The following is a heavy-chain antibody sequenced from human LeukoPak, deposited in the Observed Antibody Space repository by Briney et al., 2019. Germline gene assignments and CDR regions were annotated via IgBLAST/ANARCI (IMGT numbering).Heavy chain of an antibody. CDR2: INPSGGST. V-gene: IGHV1-46*03. CDR3: AGGYDSSGYYYYYYYMDV. CDR1: GYTFTSYY. Sequence: ASVKVSCKASGYTFTSYYMHWVRQAPGQGLERMGIINPSGGSTSYAQKFQGRVTMTRDTSTSTVYMELSSLRSEDTAVYYCAGGYDSSGYYYYYYYMDVWGKGTTVTVSS. J-gene: IGHJ6*03. D-gene: IGHD3-22*01.